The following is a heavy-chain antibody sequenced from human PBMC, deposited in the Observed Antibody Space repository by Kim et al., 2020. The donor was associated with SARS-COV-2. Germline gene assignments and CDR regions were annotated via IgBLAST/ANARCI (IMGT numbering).Heavy chain of an antibody. D-gene: IGHD2-21*01. CDR3: ARGRTSLIGY. J-gene: IGHJ4*02. V-gene: IGHV3-48*02. CDR2: ISSSSDTM. CDR1: GFTFSSYS. Sequence: GGSLRLSCAASGFTFSSYSMNWVRQAPGKGLEWVSYISSSSDTMYYADSVKGRFTISRDNAKNSLYLQMNSLRDEDTAVYYCARGRTSLIGYWGQGTLVTVSS.